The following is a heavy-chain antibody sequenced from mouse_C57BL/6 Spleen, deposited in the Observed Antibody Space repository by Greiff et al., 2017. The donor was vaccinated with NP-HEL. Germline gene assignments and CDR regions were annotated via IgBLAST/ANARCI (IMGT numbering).Heavy chain of an antibody. CDR2: IDPSDSYT. CDR1: GYTFTSYW. CDR3: ARSSPDWFAY. Sequence: VQLQQPGAELVKPGASVKLSCKASGYTFTSYWMQWVKQRPGQGLEWIGEIDPSDSYTNYNQKFKGKATLTVDTSSSTAYMQLSSLTSEDSAVYYCARSSPDWFAYWGQGTLVTVSA. V-gene: IGHV1-50*01. J-gene: IGHJ3*01.